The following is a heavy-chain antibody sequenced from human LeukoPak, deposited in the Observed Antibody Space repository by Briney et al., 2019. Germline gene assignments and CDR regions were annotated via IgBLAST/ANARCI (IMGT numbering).Heavy chain of an antibody. V-gene: IGHV1-3*01. CDR1: GYTFTSYA. J-gene: IGHJ4*02. Sequence: ASVKVSCKASGYTFTSYAMHWVRQASGQRLEWMGWINAGNGNTKYSQKFQGRVTITRDTSASTAYMELSSLRSEDTAVYYCARRYYYDSSGSNFDYWGQGTLVTVSS. D-gene: IGHD3-22*01. CDR2: INAGNGNT. CDR3: ARRYYYDSSGSNFDY.